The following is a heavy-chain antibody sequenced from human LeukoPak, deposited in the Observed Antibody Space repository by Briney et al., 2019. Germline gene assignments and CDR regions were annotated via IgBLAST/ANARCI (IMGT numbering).Heavy chain of an antibody. J-gene: IGHJ4*02. CDR3: ASMGAGSYYSGLDY. D-gene: IGHD1-26*01. CDR1: GFTFSSYW. Sequence: GRSLRLSCAASGFTFSSYWMHWVRQAPGKGLVWVSRINSDGSSTSYADSVKGRFTISRDNAKNTLYLQMNSLRAEDTAVYYCASMGAGSYYSGLDYWGQGTLVTVSS. V-gene: IGHV3-74*01. CDR2: INSDGSST.